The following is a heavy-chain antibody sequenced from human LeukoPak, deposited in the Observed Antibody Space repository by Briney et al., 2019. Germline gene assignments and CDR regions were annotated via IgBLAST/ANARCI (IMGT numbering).Heavy chain of an antibody. D-gene: IGHD3-10*01. V-gene: IGHV4-4*07. J-gene: IGHJ6*03. CDR1: GGSISSYY. Sequence: PSETLSLTCTVSGGSISSYYWSWIRQPAGKGLEWIGRIYTSGSTNYNPSLKSRVTISVDKSKNQFSLKLSSVTAADTAVYYCARVVVRGVINYYYYYMDVWGKGTTVTVFS. CDR2: IYTSGST. CDR3: ARVVVRGVINYYYYYMDV.